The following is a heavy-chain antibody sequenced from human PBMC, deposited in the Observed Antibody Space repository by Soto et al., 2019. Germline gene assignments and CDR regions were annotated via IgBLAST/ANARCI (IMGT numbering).Heavy chain of an antibody. CDR3: ARGWGYFDSSGFPYLYAMDV. J-gene: IGHJ6*01. CDR1: GFTFSTYW. CDR2: IKEDGSEK. Sequence: EVQLVESGGGLVKPGGSLRLSCAASGFTFSTYWMSWVRQAPGKGLEWVANIKEDGSEKYYVDSVEGRFTISRDNAKNSLYLQMTSLRAEDTALYYCARGWGYFDSSGFPYLYAMDVW. D-gene: IGHD3-22*01. V-gene: IGHV3-7*01.